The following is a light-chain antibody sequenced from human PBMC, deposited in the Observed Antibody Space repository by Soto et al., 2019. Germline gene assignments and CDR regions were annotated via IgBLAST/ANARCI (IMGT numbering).Light chain of an antibody. V-gene: IGLV2-11*01. CDR2: EVV. Sequence: QSALTQPRSVSGSPGQSVTISCTGTSSDVGGFNYVSWYQQHPGQAPKLIIYEVVKRPSGVPDRISGSKSGNTASLTVSGLQIEDEADYYCSSYRDYNKFVFGEGTKLTVL. CDR1: SSDVGGFNY. J-gene: IGLJ2*01. CDR3: SSYRDYNKFV.